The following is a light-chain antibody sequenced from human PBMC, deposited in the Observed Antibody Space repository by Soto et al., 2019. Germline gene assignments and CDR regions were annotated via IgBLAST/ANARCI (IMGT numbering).Light chain of an antibody. V-gene: IGLV3-21*02. J-gene: IGLJ2*01. CDR3: QVFDGNTDDVI. Sequence: SYELTQPPSVSVAPGQTARITCGGNNIGIKTVHWYHQKPGQAPVLVVYDDSDRPSGIPERFSGSNSGNTATLTISRVEAGDEAAYFCQVFDGNTDDVIFGGGTQLTVL. CDR2: DDS. CDR1: NIGIKT.